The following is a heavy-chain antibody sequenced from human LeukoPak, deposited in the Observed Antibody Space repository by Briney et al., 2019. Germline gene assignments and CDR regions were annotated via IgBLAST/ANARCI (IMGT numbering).Heavy chain of an antibody. D-gene: IGHD5-24*01. Sequence: SETLSLTCTVSGGSISSSSYYWGWIRQPPGKGLEWIGNIYYSGSTYYNPSLKSRVTISVDTSKNQFSLKLSSVTAADTAVYYFAGDLGGYKEWWGQGTLVTVSS. CDR1: GGSISSSSYY. V-gene: IGHV4-39*07. J-gene: IGHJ4*02. CDR3: AGDLGGYKEW. CDR2: IYYSGST.